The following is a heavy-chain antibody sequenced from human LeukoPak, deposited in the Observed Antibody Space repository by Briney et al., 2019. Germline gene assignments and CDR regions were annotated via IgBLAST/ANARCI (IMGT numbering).Heavy chain of an antibody. CDR2: ISSGSSYI. Sequence: PGGSLRLSCAASGFTFNTYSMNWVRQAPGKGLEWVSSISSGSSYIYYADSVKGRFTISRDNAKSSLYLQMNSLRAEDTALYYCARHRTASDYWGQGTLVTVSS. D-gene: IGHD3-16*02. CDR3: ARHRTASDY. V-gene: IGHV3-21*01. CDR1: GFTFNTYS. J-gene: IGHJ4*02.